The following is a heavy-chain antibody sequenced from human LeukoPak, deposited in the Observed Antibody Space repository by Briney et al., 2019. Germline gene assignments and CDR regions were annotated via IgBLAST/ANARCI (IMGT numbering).Heavy chain of an antibody. CDR2: IYYSGNT. CDR1: GVSISSSNSY. J-gene: IGHJ4*02. V-gene: IGHV4-39*01. D-gene: IGHD3/OR15-3a*01. Sequence: PSETLSLTCTVSGVSISSSNSYWGWIRQPPGKGLEWIGSIYYSGNTYYNASLTSQVPISIDTSKNHFSLRLTSVTAADTAVYYCARQTGSGLFILPGGQGTLVTVSS. CDR3: ARQTGSGLFILP.